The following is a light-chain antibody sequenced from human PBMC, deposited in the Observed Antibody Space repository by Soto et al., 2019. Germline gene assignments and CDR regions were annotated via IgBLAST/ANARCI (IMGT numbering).Light chain of an antibody. J-gene: IGLJ3*02. Sequence: QSVLTQPPSVSGAPGQRVTISCTGSSSNIGAGYDVHWCQQLPGTAPKLLIYGNSNRPSGVPDRFSGSKSGTSASLAITGLGAEDEADYYCQPYDSSLSGWVFGGGTKVTVL. CDR1: SSNIGAGYD. V-gene: IGLV1-40*01. CDR3: QPYDSSLSGWV. CDR2: GNS.